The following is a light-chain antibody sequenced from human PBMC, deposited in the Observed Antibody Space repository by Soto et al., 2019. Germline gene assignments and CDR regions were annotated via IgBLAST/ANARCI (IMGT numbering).Light chain of an antibody. J-gene: IGKJ5*01. Sequence: EIVMTQSPATLSVSPGERATLSCRASQSVSSDLAWYQHKPGQAPRLLIYGASTRATGIPARFSGSGSGTEFTLTITSLQSEDFAVYHCQQYNNWPWTFGQGTRLEIK. V-gene: IGKV3-15*01. CDR2: GAS. CDR1: QSVSSD. CDR3: QQYNNWPWT.